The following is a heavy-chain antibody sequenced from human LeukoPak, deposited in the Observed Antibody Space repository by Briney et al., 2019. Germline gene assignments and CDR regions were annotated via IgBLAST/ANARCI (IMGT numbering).Heavy chain of an antibody. V-gene: IGHV1-69*06. J-gene: IGHJ5*02. CDR3: ARDRGEEYNWNYFSTWFDP. D-gene: IGHD1-7*01. CDR2: IIPIFGTA. Sequence: ASVKVSCKASGGTFSSYAISWVRQAPGQGLEWMGGIIPIFGTANYAQKFQGRVAITADKSTSTAYMELSSLRSEDTAVYYCARDRGEEYNWNYFSTWFDPWGQGTLVTVSS. CDR1: GGTFSSYA.